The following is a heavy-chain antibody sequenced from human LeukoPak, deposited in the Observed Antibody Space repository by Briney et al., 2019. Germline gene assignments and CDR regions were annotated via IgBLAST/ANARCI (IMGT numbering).Heavy chain of an antibody. CDR1: GGSISSSSYY. D-gene: IGHD3-16*01. V-gene: IGHV4-39*07. J-gene: IGHJ4*02. Sequence: SETLSLTCTVSGGSISSSSYYWGWIRQPPGKGLEWIGSIYNSGSTYYNPSLRSRVTISVDMSKSQFSLKLSSVIAADTAVYYCARTRIMIIFGGDRYESGGAEIDYWGQGSLVTVSS. CDR3: ARTRIMIIFGGDRYESGGAEIDY. CDR2: IYNSGST.